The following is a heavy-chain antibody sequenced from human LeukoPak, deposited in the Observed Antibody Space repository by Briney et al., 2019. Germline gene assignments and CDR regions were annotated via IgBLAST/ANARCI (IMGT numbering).Heavy chain of an antibody. V-gene: IGHV5-51*01. J-gene: IGHJ4*02. CDR2: IYPGTSDT. D-gene: IGHD4-23*01. CDR3: ARHWANGGNSPSAH. Sequence: GESLKISCKGSGYIFTNYWIGWVRQMPGKGLEWMGIIYPGTSDTRYSPSFQGQVTISADNSINTAYLQLSSLKASDTAIYYCARHWANGGNSPSAHWGQGTLVTVSS. CDR1: GYIFTNYW.